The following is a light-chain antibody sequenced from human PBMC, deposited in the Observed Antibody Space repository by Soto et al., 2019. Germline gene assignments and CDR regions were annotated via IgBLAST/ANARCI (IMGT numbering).Light chain of an antibody. V-gene: IGLV2-23*01. CDR1: SSDVGSYNL. CDR2: EGS. CDR3: CSYAGSSFYV. Sequence: QSALTQPASVSGSPGQSITISCTGTSSDVGSYNLVSWYQQHAGKAPKLMIYEGSKRPSGVSNRFSGSKSGNTASLTISGLQAEDEADYYCCSYAGSSFYVFGTGTKLTVL. J-gene: IGLJ1*01.